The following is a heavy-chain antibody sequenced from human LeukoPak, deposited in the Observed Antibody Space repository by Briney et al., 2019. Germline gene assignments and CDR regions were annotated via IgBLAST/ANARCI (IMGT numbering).Heavy chain of an antibody. Sequence: ASVKVSCKASGYTFTSYYMHWVRQAPGQGLEWMGIINPSGGSTSYAQKFQGRVTMTRDMSTSTVYMELSSLRSEDTAVYYCAGHYYDSSGYYQDDAFDIWGQGTMVTVSS. CDR2: INPSGGST. CDR3: AGHYYDSSGYYQDDAFDI. CDR1: GYTFTSYY. V-gene: IGHV1-46*01. D-gene: IGHD3-22*01. J-gene: IGHJ3*02.